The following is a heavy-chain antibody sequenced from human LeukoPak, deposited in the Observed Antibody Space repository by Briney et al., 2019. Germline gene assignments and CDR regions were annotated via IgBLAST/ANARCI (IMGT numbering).Heavy chain of an antibody. Sequence: ASVKVSCKASGYTFTSYGISWVRQAPGHGLEWMGWISAYNGNTNYAQKLQGRVTMTTDTSTSTAYMELRSLRSDDTAVYYCARDHPYCSSTSCYYRYFDYWGQGTLVTVSS. V-gene: IGHV1-18*01. J-gene: IGHJ4*02. CDR1: GYTFTSYG. D-gene: IGHD2-2*01. CDR2: ISAYNGNT. CDR3: ARDHPYCSSTSCYYRYFDY.